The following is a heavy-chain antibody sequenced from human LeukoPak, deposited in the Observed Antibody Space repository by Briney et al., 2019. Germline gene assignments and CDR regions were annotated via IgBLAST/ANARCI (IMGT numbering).Heavy chain of an antibody. Sequence: GGSLRLSCAASGLIFSSYAMHWVRQAPGKGLEWVAVISSDGSNKDYVDSVKGRFTISRDNSQNTLYLQTNSLRVEDTAIYYCATTQDCSSASCYRPFDCWGQGTLVTVSS. CDR2: ISSDGSNK. CDR1: GLIFSSYA. V-gene: IGHV3-30*04. D-gene: IGHD2-2*01. CDR3: ATTQDCSSASCYRPFDC. J-gene: IGHJ4*02.